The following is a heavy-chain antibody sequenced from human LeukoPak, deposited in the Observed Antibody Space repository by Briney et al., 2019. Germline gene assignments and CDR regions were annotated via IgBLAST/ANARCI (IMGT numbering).Heavy chain of an antibody. Sequence: PSETLSLTCTVSGGSIRSGGYYWSWIRQHPGKGLEWIGYIYYSGSTYYNPSLKSRVTISVDTSKNQFSLKLSSVTAADTAVYYCARAEGGYDWGFDYWGQGTLVTVSS. CDR1: GGSIRSGGYY. CDR3: ARAEGGYDWGFDY. D-gene: IGHD5-12*01. J-gene: IGHJ4*02. CDR2: IYYSGST. V-gene: IGHV4-31*03.